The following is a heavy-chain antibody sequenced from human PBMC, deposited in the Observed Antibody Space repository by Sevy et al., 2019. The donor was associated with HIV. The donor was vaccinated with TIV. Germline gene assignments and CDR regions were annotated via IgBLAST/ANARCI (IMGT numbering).Heavy chain of an antibody. CDR3: ARDNRDYYNFWSGYSTIVPDYYGMDV. J-gene: IGHJ6*02. CDR2: ISGYGGST. D-gene: IGHD3-3*01. CDR1: GFTFSDYA. V-gene: IGHV3-23*01. Sequence: GGSLRLSCAASGFTFSDYAMSWVRQAPGKGLEWVSDISGYGGSTYYADSVKGRFTISRDNSKNTVYLHITSLRAEDTAIYYCARDNRDYYNFWSGYSTIVPDYYGMDVWGQGTTVTVSS.